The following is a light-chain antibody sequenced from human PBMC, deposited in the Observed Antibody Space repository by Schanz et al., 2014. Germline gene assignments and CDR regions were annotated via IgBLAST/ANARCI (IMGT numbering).Light chain of an antibody. CDR3: SSFTSSSTRV. V-gene: IGLV2-14*03. Sequence: QSALTQPASVSGSPGQSITISCTGTRSDVGGYDYVCWYQQHPGKAPKLMIYDVSHRPSGVSYRFSGSKSGNTASLTISGLQAEDEADYYCSSFTSSSTRVFGGGTKLTVL. CDR2: DVS. CDR1: RSDVGGYDY. J-gene: IGLJ3*02.